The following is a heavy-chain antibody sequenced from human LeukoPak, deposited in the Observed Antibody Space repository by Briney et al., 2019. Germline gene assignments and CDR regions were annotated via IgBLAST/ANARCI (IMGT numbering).Heavy chain of an antibody. Sequence: VASVKVSCKSSGYGFTDFDINWVRQAPGQGLEWMGWMNPNTGETGYAQKFQGRVTMTRSTSISTAYMDLSSLRSEDTALYFCTTGVGYGKSAPYFDTWGQGTMVTVCS. CDR1: GYGFTDFD. CDR3: TTGVGYGKSAPYFDT. V-gene: IGHV1-8*01. CDR2: MNPNTGET. D-gene: IGHD4-17*01. J-gene: IGHJ3*02.